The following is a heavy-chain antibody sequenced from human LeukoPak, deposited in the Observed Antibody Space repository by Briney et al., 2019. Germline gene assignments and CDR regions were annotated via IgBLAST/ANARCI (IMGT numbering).Heavy chain of an antibody. V-gene: IGHV3-48*02. CDR2: ISSGSSSI. CDR3: ARDPIVGARGSFDY. Sequence: PGGSLRLSCAASGFTFSSSSMNRVRQAPGKGLEWVSYISSGSSSIFYADSVKGRFTISRDNAKNSLFLQMNSLRDEDTAVYYCARDPIVGARGSFDYWGQGTLVTVSS. CDR1: GFTFSSSS. D-gene: IGHD2-15*01. J-gene: IGHJ4*02.